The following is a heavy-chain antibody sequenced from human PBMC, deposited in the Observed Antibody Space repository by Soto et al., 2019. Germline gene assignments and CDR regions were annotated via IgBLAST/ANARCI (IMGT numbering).Heavy chain of an antibody. CDR3: AKDHLPGGDYYYGVDV. D-gene: IGHD2-2*01. CDR2: ISASGGRT. CDR1: GFTFNTYA. J-gene: IGHJ6*02. Sequence: PGGSLRLSCSASGFTFNTYAMRWVRQAPGGRLEWVSTISASGGRTYYADSVKGRFTVSRDKSQNTLRLDMDSLRAEDTALYYCAKDHLPGGDYYYGVDVWGQGTTVTVSS. V-gene: IGHV3-23*01.